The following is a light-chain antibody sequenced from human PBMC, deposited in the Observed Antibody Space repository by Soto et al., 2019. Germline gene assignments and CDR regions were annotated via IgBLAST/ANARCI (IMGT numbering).Light chain of an antibody. CDR3: QQYGGSPRT. V-gene: IGKV3-20*01. CDR1: QSVSSN. CDR2: GAS. J-gene: IGKJ1*01. Sequence: IGMSQSAVALSVYPGERATLSCRASQSVSSNLAWYQQKPGQAPRLLIYGASTRATGIPARFSGSGSGTDFTLTINRLEPEDCAVYYCQQYGGSPRTFGQGTKVDI.